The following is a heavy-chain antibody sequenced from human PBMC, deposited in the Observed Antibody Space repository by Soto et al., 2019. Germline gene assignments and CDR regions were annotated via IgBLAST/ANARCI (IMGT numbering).Heavy chain of an antibody. CDR3: ARTILGYCSGGSCFWFDP. D-gene: IGHD2-15*01. CDR2: IYYSGST. Sequence: QVQLQESGPGLVKPSETLSLTCTVSGGSISSYYWSWIRQPPGKGLEWIGYIYYSGSTNYNPSLKSRVTISVDTSKNQFSLKLSSVTAADTAVYYCARTILGYCSGGSCFWFDPWGQGTLVTVSS. CDR1: GGSISSYY. J-gene: IGHJ5*02. V-gene: IGHV4-59*08.